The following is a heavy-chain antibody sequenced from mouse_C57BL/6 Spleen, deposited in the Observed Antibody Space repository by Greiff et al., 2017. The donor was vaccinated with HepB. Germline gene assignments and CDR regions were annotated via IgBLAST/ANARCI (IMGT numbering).Heavy chain of an antibody. CDR1: GFTFSDYY. Sequence: EVHLVESGGGLVQPGGSLKLSCAASGFTFSDYYMYWVRQTPEKRLEWVAYISNGGGSTYYPDTVKGRFTISRDNAKNNLYLQMSRLKSEDTAMYYCARQHYGNYVDWYFDVWGTGTTVTVSS. CDR3: ARQHYGNYVDWYFDV. J-gene: IGHJ1*03. CDR2: ISNGGGST. V-gene: IGHV5-12*01. D-gene: IGHD2-1*01.